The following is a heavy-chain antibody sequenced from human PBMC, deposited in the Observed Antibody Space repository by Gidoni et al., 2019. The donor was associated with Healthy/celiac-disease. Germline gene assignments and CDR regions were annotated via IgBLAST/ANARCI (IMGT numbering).Heavy chain of an antibody. CDR3: ARDPGMVRGKSPDYYYGMDV. CDR2: IWYDGSNK. CDR1: GFTFSSYG. D-gene: IGHD3-10*01. J-gene: IGHJ6*02. Sequence: QVQLVESGGGVVQPGRSLRLSCAASGFTFSSYGSHWVRQAPGKGREWVAVIWYDGSNKYYADSVKGRFTISRDNSKNTLYLQMNSLRAEDTAVYYCARDPGMVRGKSPDYYYGMDVWGQGTTVTVSS. V-gene: IGHV3-33*01.